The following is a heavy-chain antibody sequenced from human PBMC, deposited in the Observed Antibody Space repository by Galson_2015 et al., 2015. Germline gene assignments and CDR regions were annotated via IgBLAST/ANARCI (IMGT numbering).Heavy chain of an antibody. CDR1: GFTFSTYS. CDR2: ISSSSGTI. Sequence: SLRLSCAASGFTFSTYSMNWVRQAPGKGLEWVSYISSSSGTIYYADSLKGRFTISRDDAKNSLFLQMISLRDEDTAVYYCARGYSSSRVTPIAYWGQGTLVSVSS. J-gene: IGHJ4*02. CDR3: ARGYSSSRVTPIAY. D-gene: IGHD6-13*01. V-gene: IGHV3-48*02.